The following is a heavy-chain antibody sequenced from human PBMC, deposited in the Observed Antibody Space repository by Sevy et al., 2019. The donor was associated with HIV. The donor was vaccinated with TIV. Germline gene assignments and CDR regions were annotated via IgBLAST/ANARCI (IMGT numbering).Heavy chain of an antibody. D-gene: IGHD4-17*01. CDR3: ARDLPPSATTVAHFDY. Sequence: GGSLRLSCTASGFPFSSYGMNWVRQAPGKGLEWVSYITNSGSTKYYSDSVKGRFTISRDNAKNSLYLQMNNLRAEDTAVYYCARDLPPSATTVAHFDYWGRGTLVTVSS. V-gene: IGHV3-48*03. J-gene: IGHJ4*02. CDR1: GFPFSSYG. CDR2: ITNSGSTK.